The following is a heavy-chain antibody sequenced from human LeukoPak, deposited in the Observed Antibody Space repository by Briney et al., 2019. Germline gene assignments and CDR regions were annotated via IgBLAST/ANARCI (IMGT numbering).Heavy chain of an antibody. Sequence: GGSPRLSCAASGITFSSYGMHWVRQAPGKGLEWVAFVRYDGSNKYYADSVKGRFTISRDNSKNTLYLQMNSLRAEDTAVYYCAKDSRGSGKGAIDYWGQGTLVTVSS. V-gene: IGHV3-30*02. CDR1: GITFSSYG. CDR2: VRYDGSNK. D-gene: IGHD3-10*01. CDR3: AKDSRGSGKGAIDY. J-gene: IGHJ4*02.